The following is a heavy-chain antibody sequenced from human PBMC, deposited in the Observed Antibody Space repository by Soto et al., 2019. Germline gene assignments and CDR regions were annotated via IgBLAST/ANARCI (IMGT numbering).Heavy chain of an antibody. CDR3: ARSSSWKGYYYGMDV. J-gene: IGHJ6*02. Sequence: PSETLSLTCTVSGGSISSYYWSWIRQPPGKGLEWIGYIYYSGSTNYNPSLKSRVTISVDTSKNQFSLKLSSVTAADTAVYYCARSSSWKGYYYGMDVWGQGTTVTVSS. D-gene: IGHD6-13*01. CDR1: GGSISSYY. V-gene: IGHV4-59*12. CDR2: IYYSGST.